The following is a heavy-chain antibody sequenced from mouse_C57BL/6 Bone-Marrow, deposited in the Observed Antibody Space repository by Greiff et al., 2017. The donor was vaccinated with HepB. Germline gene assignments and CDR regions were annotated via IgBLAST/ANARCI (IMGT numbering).Heavy chain of an antibody. CDR1: GYAFSSYW. J-gene: IGHJ2*01. D-gene: IGHD1-1*01. CDR3: ARAPSYYGSFDY. V-gene: IGHV1-80*01. Sequence: QVQLQQSGAELVKPGASVKISCKASGYAFSSYWMNWVKQRPGKGLEWIGQIYPGDGDTNYNGKFKGKATLTADKSSSTAYMQLSSLTSEGSAVYFCARAPSYYGSFDYWGQGTTLTVSS. CDR2: IYPGDGDT.